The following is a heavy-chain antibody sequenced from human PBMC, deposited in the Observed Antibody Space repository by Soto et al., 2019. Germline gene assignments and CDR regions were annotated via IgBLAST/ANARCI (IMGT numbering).Heavy chain of an antibody. D-gene: IGHD2-21*02. CDR3: AKAARDCGGDCYSSYFDS. Sequence: LRLSCSASRFTFGGYAMSWVRQAPGKGLEWVSGITGNAANTVYADSVKGRFTISRDNSKNALYLQLNSLRAEDTAVYFCAKAARDCGGDCYSSYFDSWGQGALVTVSS. CDR1: RFTFGGYA. CDR2: ITGNAANT. V-gene: IGHV3-23*01. J-gene: IGHJ4*02.